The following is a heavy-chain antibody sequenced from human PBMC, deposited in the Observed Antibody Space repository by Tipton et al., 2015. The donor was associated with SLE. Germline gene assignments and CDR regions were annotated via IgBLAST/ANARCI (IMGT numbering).Heavy chain of an antibody. D-gene: IGHD3-16*01. V-gene: IGHV4-34*08. CDR3: ARLWGSDSGMDV. Sequence: LRLSCAASGFTFSSYGMSWVRQPPGKGLEWIGEINHSGSTNYNPSLKSRVTISVDTSKNQFSLKLSSVTAADTAVYYCARLWGSDSGMDVWGQGTTLTVSS. CDR2: INHSGST. J-gene: IGHJ6*02. CDR1: GFTFSSYG.